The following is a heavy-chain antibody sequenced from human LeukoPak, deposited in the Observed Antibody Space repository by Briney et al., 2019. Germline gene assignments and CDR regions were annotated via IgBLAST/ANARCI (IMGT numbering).Heavy chain of an antibody. CDR1: RFTLRSYS. J-gene: IGHJ4*02. CDR2: ISSSSSTT. CDR3: ARDHADTAAFDY. D-gene: IGHD5-18*01. V-gene: IGHV3-48*02. Sequence: GGSLGPSFAASRFTLRSYSLNWVRPAPGKGLEWVAYISSSSSTTQYADSVKGRFTISRDNAKNSLYLQMNSLRDEDTAVYYCARDHADTAAFDYWGQGTLVTVSS.